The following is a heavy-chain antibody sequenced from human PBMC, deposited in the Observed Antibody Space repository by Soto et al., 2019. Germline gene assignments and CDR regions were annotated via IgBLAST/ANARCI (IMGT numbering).Heavy chain of an antibody. Sequence: SETLSLTCTVSGGSISSSSYYWGWIRQPPGKGLEWIGSIYYSGSTYYNPSLKSRVTISVDTSKNQFSLKLSSVTAADTAVYYCARQGQLRCFAWLLGRFDPWGQGTLVTVSS. D-gene: IGHD3-9*01. CDR1: GGSISSSSYY. CDR3: ARQGQLRCFAWLLGRFDP. J-gene: IGHJ5*02. CDR2: IYYSGST. V-gene: IGHV4-39*01.